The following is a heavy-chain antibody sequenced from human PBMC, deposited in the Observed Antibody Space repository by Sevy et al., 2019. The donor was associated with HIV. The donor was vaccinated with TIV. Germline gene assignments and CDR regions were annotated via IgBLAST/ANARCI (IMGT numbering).Heavy chain of an antibody. Sequence: GGSLRLSCAASGFSLNSYWMSWVRQAPGKGLEWVANIKQDGSVKYYVDSVKGRFTISRDNSKKTLYLQMNSLRGEDTAVYYCAREMAIITRYIDYWGQGTLVTVSS. CDR2: IKQDGSVK. CDR3: AREMAIITRYIDY. CDR1: GFSLNSYW. V-gene: IGHV3-7*03. J-gene: IGHJ4*02. D-gene: IGHD5-12*01.